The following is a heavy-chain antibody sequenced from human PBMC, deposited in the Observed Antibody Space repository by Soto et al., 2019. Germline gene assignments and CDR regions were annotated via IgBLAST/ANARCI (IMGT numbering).Heavy chain of an antibody. CDR1: GDSISSGNYY. J-gene: IGHJ6*02. CDR3: ARVPPGSGTYFNYSYVMDV. V-gene: IGHV4-30-4*01. D-gene: IGHD3-10*01. Sequence: QVQLQESGPGLVKPSQTLSLSCTLSGDSISSGNYYWGRIRHSPGKGLEWLAYINYSGSTYWNQSLRVRITMSVDTWKNQFSLILRSVTAADTAVYYCARVPPGSGTYFNYSYVMDVWGQGTTVTVPS. CDR2: INYSGST.